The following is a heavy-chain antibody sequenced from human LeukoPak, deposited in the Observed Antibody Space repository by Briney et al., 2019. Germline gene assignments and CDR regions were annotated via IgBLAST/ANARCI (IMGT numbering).Heavy chain of an antibody. CDR1: GYTFTSYA. J-gene: IGHJ4*02. CDR2: INAGNGNT. V-gene: IGHV1-3*01. D-gene: IGHD4-17*01. Sequence: ASVKVSCKASGYTFTSYAMHWVRQAPGQRLEWMGWINAGNGNTKYSQEFQGRVTVTRDTSASTAYMELRSLRADDTAVYYCARGDDNGDYEAIDWGQGTLVTVSS. CDR3: ARGDDNGDYEAID.